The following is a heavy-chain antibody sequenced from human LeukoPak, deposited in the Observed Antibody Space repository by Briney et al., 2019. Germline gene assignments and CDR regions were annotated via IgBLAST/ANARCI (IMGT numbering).Heavy chain of an antibody. D-gene: IGHD6-19*01. Sequence: PGGSLRLSCAVSEFSFSSYEMNWVRPAPGKGLEWISYISRSGSTKYYADSVQGRFTISRDNDKSSIYLQMNSLRVEDSAIYYCAGHRSGFDYWGQGILVTVSS. J-gene: IGHJ4*02. CDR1: EFSFSSYE. CDR2: ISRSGSTK. V-gene: IGHV3-48*03. CDR3: AGHRSGFDY.